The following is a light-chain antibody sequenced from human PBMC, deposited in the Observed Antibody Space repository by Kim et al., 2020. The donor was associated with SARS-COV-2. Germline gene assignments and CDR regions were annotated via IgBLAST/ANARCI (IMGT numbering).Light chain of an antibody. CDR3: QQRADWPLT. CDR1: QSIGRS. V-gene: IGKV3-11*01. J-gene: IGKJ4*01. Sequence: PGESATLSCRASQSIGRSLAWYQQTPGQPPRLLIYDASNRVPGIPARFSGSGSGTDFTLTISSLEPEDFAIYYCQQRADWPLTFGGGTKVDIK. CDR2: DAS.